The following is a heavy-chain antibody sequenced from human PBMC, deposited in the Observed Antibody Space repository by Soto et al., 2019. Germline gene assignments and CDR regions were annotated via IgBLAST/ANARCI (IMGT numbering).Heavy chain of an antibody. D-gene: IGHD2-2*01. CDR2: IKSNTDGETT. CDR1: GFTFSNAW. CDR3: TPEEIVSAGIYFDY. J-gene: IGHJ4*02. Sequence: VGSLRLSCAASGFTFSNAWMVWVRQAPGKGLEWIGLIKSNTDGETTAYAAPVKGRFTISRDDSKNTVYLQMDSLKAEDTGVYYCTPEEIVSAGIYFDYWGPGTLLTVSS. V-gene: IGHV3-15*01.